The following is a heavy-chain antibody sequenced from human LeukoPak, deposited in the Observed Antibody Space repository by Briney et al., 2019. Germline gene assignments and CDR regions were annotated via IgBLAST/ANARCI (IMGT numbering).Heavy chain of an antibody. V-gene: IGHV3-30*03. CDR3: ATSGGDYQAFDY. CDR1: GFTFSSYG. D-gene: IGHD4-17*01. CDR2: ISYDGSNK. Sequence: GGSLRLSCAASGFTFSSYGMHWVRQAPGKGLEWVAVISYDGSNKYYADSVKGRFTISRDNSKNTLYLQMNSLRAEDTAVYYCATSGGDYQAFDYWGQGTLVTVSS. J-gene: IGHJ4*02.